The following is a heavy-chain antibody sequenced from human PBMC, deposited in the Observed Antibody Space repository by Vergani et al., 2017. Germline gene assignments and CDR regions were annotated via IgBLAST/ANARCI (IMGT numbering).Heavy chain of an antibody. D-gene: IGHD1-1*01. Sequence: QVQLVQSGAEVKKPGASVKVSCKASGYTFTSYYMHWVRQAPGQGLEWMGWISAYNGNTNYAQKLQGRVTMTTDTSTSTAYMELRSLRSDDTAVYYCARAPTGSPSSYYYYGMDVWGQGTTVTVSS. CDR1: GYTFTSYY. CDR2: ISAYNGNT. V-gene: IGHV1-18*04. CDR3: ARAPTGSPSSYYYYGMDV. J-gene: IGHJ6*02.